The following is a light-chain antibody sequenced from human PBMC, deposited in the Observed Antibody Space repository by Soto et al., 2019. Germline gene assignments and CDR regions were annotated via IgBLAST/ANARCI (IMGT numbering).Light chain of an antibody. CDR1: QSINSY. Sequence: DIQMTQSPSSQSASVGDRVTITCRASQSINSYVNWYQQKPGKAPKLLIYAASSLQSGVPSRFSGRGSETDFTLTITSLQPDDFATYYCQQSFSTPRTFGQGTRVDI. CDR2: AAS. V-gene: IGKV1-39*01. J-gene: IGKJ1*01. CDR3: QQSFSTPRT.